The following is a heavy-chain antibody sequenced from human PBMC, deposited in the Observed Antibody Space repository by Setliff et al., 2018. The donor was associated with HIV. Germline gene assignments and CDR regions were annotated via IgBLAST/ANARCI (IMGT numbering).Heavy chain of an antibody. CDR3: ARQNRGGRTGMSRGAFDS. J-gene: IGHJ4*02. CDR1: IGSDY. CDR2: SHYSGST. D-gene: IGHD3-10*01. V-gene: IGHV4-59*08. Sequence: PSETLSLTCTVSIGSDYWSWIRQPKGKGLEWIGNSHYSGSTNYNPSLKSRVTLSLATSKNQSALELTSVTATDTAGYNCARQNRGGRTGMSRGAFDSWGQGTLVTVSS.